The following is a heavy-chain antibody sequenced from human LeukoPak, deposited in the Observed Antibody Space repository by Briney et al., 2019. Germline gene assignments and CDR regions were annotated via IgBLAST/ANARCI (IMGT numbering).Heavy chain of an antibody. CDR2: ISSSSSTI. D-gene: IGHD3-22*01. J-gene: IGHJ4*02. CDR1: GFTFSSYS. Sequence: GGSLRLSCAASGFTFSSYSMNWVRQAPGKGLEWVSYISSSSSTIYYADSVKGRFTISRDNAKNSLYLQMNSLRAEDTAVYYCASLPGPVKIAIADYWGQGTLVTVSS. V-gene: IGHV3-48*01. CDR3: ASLPGPVKIAIADY.